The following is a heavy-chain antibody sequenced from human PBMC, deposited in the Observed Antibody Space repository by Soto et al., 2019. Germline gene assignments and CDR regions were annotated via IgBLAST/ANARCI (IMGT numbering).Heavy chain of an antibody. CDR1: GGSISSSNC. Sequence: QVQLQESGPGLVKPSGTLSLTCAVSGGSISSSNCWSWVRQPPGKGLEWIGEIYHSGSTNYNPSLKSRATXSXDXXKNQFSLKLSSVTAADTAVYYCARVEGRFYYGMDVWGQGTTVTVSS. V-gene: IGHV4-4*02. CDR2: IYHSGST. CDR3: ARVEGRFYYGMDV. J-gene: IGHJ6*02.